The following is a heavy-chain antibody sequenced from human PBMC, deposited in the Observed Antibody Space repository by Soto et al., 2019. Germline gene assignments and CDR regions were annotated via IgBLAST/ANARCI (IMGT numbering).Heavy chain of an antibody. J-gene: IGHJ6*02. CDR1: GFTFSSYW. CDR3: ARVLDGRMATADYYGMDV. D-gene: IGHD5-18*01. Sequence: GGSLRLSXAASGFTFSSYWMSWVRQAPGKGLEWVANIKQDGSEKYYVDSVKGRFTISRDNAKNSLYLQMNSLRAEDTAVYYCARVLDGRMATADYYGMDVWGQGTTVTVSS. V-gene: IGHV3-7*03. CDR2: IKQDGSEK.